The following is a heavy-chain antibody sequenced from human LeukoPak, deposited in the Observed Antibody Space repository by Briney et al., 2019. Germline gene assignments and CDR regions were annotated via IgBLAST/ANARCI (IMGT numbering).Heavy chain of an antibody. CDR3: ARERYTARAKHTLDY. CDR1: GGSFSGYY. Sequence: PSETLSLTCAVYGGSFSGYYWSWIRQPPGKGLDWMGEINHSGSTNYNPSLKSRVTISVDTSKNQFSLKLSSVTAADTAVYYCARERYTARAKHTLDYWGQGTLVTVSS. V-gene: IGHV4-34*01. J-gene: IGHJ4*02. CDR2: INHSGST. D-gene: IGHD5-18*01.